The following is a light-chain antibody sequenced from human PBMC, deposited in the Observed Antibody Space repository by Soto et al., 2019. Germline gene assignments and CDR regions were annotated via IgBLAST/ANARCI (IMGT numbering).Light chain of an antibody. CDR3: QQYGSPIT. Sequence: EIVLTQSPATLSLSPGERATLSCRASQSVYNYLAWYQQKPGQAPRLLIYGASTRATGIPDRFSGSGSGTDFTLTISRLEPEDFAVYYCQQYGSPITFGQGTRLEIK. J-gene: IGKJ5*01. CDR1: QSVYNY. CDR2: GAS. V-gene: IGKV3-20*01.